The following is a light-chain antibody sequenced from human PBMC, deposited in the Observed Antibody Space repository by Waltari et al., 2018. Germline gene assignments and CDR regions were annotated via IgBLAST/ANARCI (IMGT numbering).Light chain of an antibody. J-gene: IGLJ3*02. V-gene: IGLV1-44*01. CDR2: RSD. Sequence: QSVLTQPPSASGTPGQRVTISCTGSSSNIGGNVVNWYQQLPGKAPTHLIYRSDLRPSGVPDRFPGSKSVTSASLAISGLQSADEGDYYCAAWDDSLHGHWVFGGGTKVTVL. CDR1: SSNIGGNV. CDR3: AAWDDSLHGHWV.